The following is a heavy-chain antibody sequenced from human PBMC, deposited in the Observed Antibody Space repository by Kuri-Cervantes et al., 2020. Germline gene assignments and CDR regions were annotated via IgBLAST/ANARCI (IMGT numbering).Heavy chain of an antibody. D-gene: IGHD6-13*01. CDR2: ISWNSGSI. CDR3: AKDIGPVGTEFYDY. Sequence: GGSLRLSCAASGFTFSSYAMSWVRQAPGKGLEWVSGISWNSGSIGYADSVKGRFTISRDNAKNSLYLQMNSLRAEDTALYYCAKDIGPVGTEFYDYWGQGTLVTVSS. CDR1: GFTFSSYA. J-gene: IGHJ4*02. V-gene: IGHV3-9*01.